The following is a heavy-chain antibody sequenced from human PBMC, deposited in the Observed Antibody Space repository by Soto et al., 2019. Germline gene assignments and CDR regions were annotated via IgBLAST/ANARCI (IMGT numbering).Heavy chain of an antibody. V-gene: IGHV4-34*01. CDR3: ARVPLITIFGVVIRQQFDY. Sequence: SETLSLTCAVYVGSFSGYYWSWIRQPPGKGLEWIGEINHSGSTNYNPSLKSRVTISVDTSKNQFSLKLSSVTAADTAVYYCARVPLITIFGVVIRQQFDYWGQGTLVTVS. CDR2: INHSGST. J-gene: IGHJ4*02. CDR1: VGSFSGYY. D-gene: IGHD3-3*01.